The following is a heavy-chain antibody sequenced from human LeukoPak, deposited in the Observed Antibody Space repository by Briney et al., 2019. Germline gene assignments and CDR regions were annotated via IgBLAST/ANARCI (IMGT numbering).Heavy chain of an antibody. J-gene: IGHJ4*02. Sequence: GGSLRLSCVASGFTFSAYAMTWVRQAPGKGLDWVSGISGSGDNTYYADSVKGRFTISRDNSKNTLYLQMNSLRAEDTAVYYCAKVAHYYGSGSYYEYYFDYWGQGTLVTVSS. V-gene: IGHV3-23*01. CDR3: AKVAHYYGSGSYYEYYFDY. CDR1: GFTFSAYA. CDR2: ISGSGDNT. D-gene: IGHD3-10*01.